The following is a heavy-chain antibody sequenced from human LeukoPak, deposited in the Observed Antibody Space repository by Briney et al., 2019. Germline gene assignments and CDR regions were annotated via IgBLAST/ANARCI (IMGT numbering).Heavy chain of an antibody. CDR3: ARRGVYSSSWFLTNNWFDP. D-gene: IGHD6-13*01. V-gene: IGHV1-2*02. CDR1: GGTFSSYA. CDR2: INPNSGGT. J-gene: IGHJ5*02. Sequence: ASVKVSCKASGGTFSSYAISWVRQAPGQGLEWMGWINPNSGGTNYAQKFQGRVTMTRDTSISTAYMELSRLRSDDTAVYYCARRGVYSSSWFLTNNWFDPWGQGTLVTVSS.